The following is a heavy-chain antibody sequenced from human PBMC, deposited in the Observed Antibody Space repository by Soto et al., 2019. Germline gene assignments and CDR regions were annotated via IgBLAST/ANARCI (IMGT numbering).Heavy chain of an antibody. CDR2: IKDGGYT. D-gene: IGHD5-12*01. V-gene: IGHV4-34*01. CDR1: GGSLSGYY. Sequence: QVQLQQWGAGLLKPSETLSLNCAVNGGSLSGYYWSWIRQPPGKGLEWIGEIKDGGYTNYSPSLTSRATISSDTSNIQFYRRLNSVTAADTGLYYCARGQEGVVATHWYQGALVTVSS. J-gene: IGHJ4*02. CDR3: ARGQEGVVATH.